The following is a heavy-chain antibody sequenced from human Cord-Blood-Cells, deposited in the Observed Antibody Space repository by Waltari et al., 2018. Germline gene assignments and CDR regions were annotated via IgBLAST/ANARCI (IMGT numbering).Heavy chain of an antibody. CDR1: GYSISSGYY. CDR3: ARVVPIDY. Sequence: VQLQESGPGLVKPSETLSLTCAVSGYSISSGYYWGWIRQPPGKGLEWIGSIYHSGSTYYNPSLKSRVTISVDTSKNQFALKLSSVTAADTAVYYCARVVPIDYWGQGTLVTVSS. D-gene: IGHD2-15*01. CDR2: IYHSGST. V-gene: IGHV4-38-2*01. J-gene: IGHJ4*02.